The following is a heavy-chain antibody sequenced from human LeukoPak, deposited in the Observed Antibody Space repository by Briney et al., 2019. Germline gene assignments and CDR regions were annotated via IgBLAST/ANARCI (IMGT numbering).Heavy chain of an antibody. CDR3: AKEGARLGIAVSGPFDY. J-gene: IGHJ4*02. D-gene: IGHD6-19*01. CDR1: GFTFDDYA. Sequence: AGGSLRLSCAASGFTFDDYAMHWVRQAPGKGLEWVSGISWNSGSIGYADSVKGRFTISRDNAKNSLFLQMNSLRAEDTALYYCAKEGARLGIAVSGPFDYWGQGTLVTVSS. CDR2: ISWNSGSI. V-gene: IGHV3-9*01.